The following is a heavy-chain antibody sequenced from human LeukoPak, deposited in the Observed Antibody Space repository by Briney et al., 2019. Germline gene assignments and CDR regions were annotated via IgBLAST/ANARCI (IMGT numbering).Heavy chain of an antibody. D-gene: IGHD3-10*01. V-gene: IGHV4-4*02. Sequence: SETLSLTCAVSGGSVSSSNWWSWVRQPPGKGLEWIGEIYHSGSTNYNPSLKSRVTISVDKSKNQFSLKLSSVTAADTAVYYCASTWLAGGGSGSYRDYWGQGTLVTVSS. CDR1: GGSVSSSNW. J-gene: IGHJ4*02. CDR3: ASTWLAGGGSGSYRDY. CDR2: IYHSGST.